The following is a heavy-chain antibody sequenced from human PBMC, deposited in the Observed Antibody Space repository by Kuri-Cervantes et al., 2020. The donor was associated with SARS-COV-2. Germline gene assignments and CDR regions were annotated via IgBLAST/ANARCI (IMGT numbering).Heavy chain of an antibody. V-gene: IGHV4-61*02. Sequence: SETLSLTCTVSGGSISSGSYYWSWIRQPAGKGLEWIGRIYTSGSTNYNPSLKSRVTISVDTSKNQFSLKLSSATAADTAVYYCARARDWFDPWGQGTLVTVSS. J-gene: IGHJ5*02. CDR2: IYTSGST. CDR1: GGSISSGSYY. CDR3: ARARDWFDP.